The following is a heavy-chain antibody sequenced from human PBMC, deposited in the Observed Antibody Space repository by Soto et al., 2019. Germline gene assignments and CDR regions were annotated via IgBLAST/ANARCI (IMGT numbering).Heavy chain of an antibody. CDR3: ARDPRGITIFGVVPAPFFDY. Sequence: PGGSLRLSCAASGFTFSSYAMHWVRQAPGKGLEWVAVISYDGSNKYYADPVKGRFTISRDNSKNTLYLKMNSLRAEDTAVYYCARDPRGITIFGVVPAPFFDYWGQGTLVTVSS. D-gene: IGHD3-3*01. J-gene: IGHJ4*02. CDR1: GFTFSSYA. CDR2: ISYDGSNK. V-gene: IGHV3-30-3*01.